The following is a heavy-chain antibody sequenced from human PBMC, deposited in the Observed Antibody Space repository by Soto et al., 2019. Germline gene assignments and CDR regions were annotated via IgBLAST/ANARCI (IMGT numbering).Heavy chain of an antibody. Sequence: ASVNVSCKTSGYTFSNYVITWLRQAPGQPLEWLGWISLYSDGTNYAQKFQGRVSMTTDTSTTTAYLELKSLRFDDTAVYYCARVVPGAEAWFGSWGQGTLVTVSS. CDR2: ISLYSDGT. V-gene: IGHV1-18*01. J-gene: IGHJ5*01. D-gene: IGHD2-2*01. CDR3: ARVVPGAEAWFGS. CDR1: GYTFSNYV.